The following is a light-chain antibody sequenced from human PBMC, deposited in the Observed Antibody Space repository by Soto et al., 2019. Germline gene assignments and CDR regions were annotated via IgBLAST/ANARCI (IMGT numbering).Light chain of an antibody. V-gene: IGLV1-40*01. CDR1: SSNIGAGYN. Sequence: QSVLTQPPSVSGAPGQRVNISCTGSSSNIGAGYNVYWYQQLPGTAPKLLIYGNNNRPSGVPDRFSGSKSGTSASLAITGLQAEDEADYYCQSYDSSLSGAWVFGGGTKVTVL. J-gene: IGLJ3*02. CDR3: QSYDSSLSGAWV. CDR2: GNN.